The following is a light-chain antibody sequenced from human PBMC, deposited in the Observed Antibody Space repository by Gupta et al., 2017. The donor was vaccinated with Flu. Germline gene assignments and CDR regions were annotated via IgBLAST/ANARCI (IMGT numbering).Light chain of an antibody. CDR1: QSISSS. CDR3: QSWVT. CDR2: ETF. Sequence: LTQSPATLSLSPGERATLSCRASQSISSSLAGYQHKPGRDPILLIYETFKRATDITDRFSGSGSGTDFTRTSSSLAPEDFEVDYCQSWVTFGGGTKVEI. J-gene: IGKJ4*01. V-gene: IGKV3-11*01.